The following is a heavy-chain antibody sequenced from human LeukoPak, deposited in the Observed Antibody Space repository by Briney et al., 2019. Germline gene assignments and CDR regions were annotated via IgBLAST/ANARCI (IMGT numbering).Heavy chain of an antibody. CDR2: IRYDGSNK. Sequence: GGSLRLSCAASGFTFSSYGMHWVRQAPGKGLEWVAFIRYDGSNKYYADSVKGRFTISRDNSKNTLYLQVNSLRAEDTAVYYCAKPDIVVVPAAIVSWGQGTLVTVSS. V-gene: IGHV3-30*02. D-gene: IGHD2-2*01. CDR1: GFTFSSYG. CDR3: AKPDIVVVPAAIVS. J-gene: IGHJ5*02.